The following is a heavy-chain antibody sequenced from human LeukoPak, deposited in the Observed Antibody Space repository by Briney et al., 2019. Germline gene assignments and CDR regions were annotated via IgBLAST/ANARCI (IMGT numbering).Heavy chain of an antibody. J-gene: IGHJ6*02. V-gene: IGHV4-31*03. CDR2: ISHSGST. Sequence: PSETLSLTCIVSGASVSSGDYYWTWIRQHPGEGLEWIGYISHSGSTSYNPSLESRVSISADTSKNQFSLRLSAVTAADTAVYYCARERPYYGSGNFVGMDVWGQGTTVSVS. CDR1: GASVSSGDYY. CDR3: ARERPYYGSGNFVGMDV. D-gene: IGHD3-10*01.